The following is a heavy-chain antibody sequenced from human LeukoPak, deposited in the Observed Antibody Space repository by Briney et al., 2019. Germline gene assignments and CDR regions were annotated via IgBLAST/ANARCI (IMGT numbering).Heavy chain of an antibody. CDR1: GYTFTSYG. CDR3: ARDLGGITMVRGVIGNWFDP. Sequence: ASVKVSCKASGYTFTSYGIGWVRQAPGQGLEWMGWISAYNGNTNYAQKLQGRVTMTTDTSTSTAYMELRSLRSDDTAVYYCARDLGGITMVRGVIGNWFDPWGQGTLVTVSS. V-gene: IGHV1-18*04. J-gene: IGHJ5*02. CDR2: ISAYNGNT. D-gene: IGHD3-10*01.